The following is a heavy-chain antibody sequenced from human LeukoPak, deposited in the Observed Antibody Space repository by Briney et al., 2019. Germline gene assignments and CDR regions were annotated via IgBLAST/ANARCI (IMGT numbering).Heavy chain of an antibody. CDR3: ARGVGYYYGSGSYYNRYYYMDV. Sequence: SETLSLTCSVSGYSISNAYYWGWIRQPPGKGLEWIGNIYYSGSTNYNPSLKSRVTISVDTSKNQFSLKLRSVTAADTAVYYCARGVGYYYGSGSYYNRYYYMDVWGKGTTVTVSS. V-gene: IGHV4-38-2*02. J-gene: IGHJ6*03. CDR2: IYYSGST. CDR1: GYSISNAYY. D-gene: IGHD3-10*01.